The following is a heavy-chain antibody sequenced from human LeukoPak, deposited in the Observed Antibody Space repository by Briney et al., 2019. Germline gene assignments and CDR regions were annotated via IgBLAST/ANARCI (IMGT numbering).Heavy chain of an antibody. Sequence: SETLSLTCTVSGYSISDYYWGWIRQPPGKGLEWIGSIYHSERTYYNPSLKSRVTISGDTSRNQFSLKLSSETAADTAVYYCARHDIVVVPAAIRALDYYMDVWGKGTTVTVSS. CDR2: IYHSERT. V-gene: IGHV4-38-2*02. J-gene: IGHJ6*03. D-gene: IGHD2-2*02. CDR1: GYSISDYY. CDR3: ARHDIVVVPAAIRALDYYMDV.